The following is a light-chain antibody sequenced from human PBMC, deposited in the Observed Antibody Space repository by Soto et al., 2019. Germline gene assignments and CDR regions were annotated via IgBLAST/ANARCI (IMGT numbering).Light chain of an antibody. J-gene: IGKJ1*01. CDR3: QQTYSTPRT. CDR2: AAS. V-gene: IGKV1-39*01. CDR1: QSISNS. Sequence: DIQMTQSPSSLSASVGDRVTITCRASQSISNSLNWYQQKPGKAPKLLIYAASSLPSGVPSRFSGTGSGTDFTLTISDLPPADFATYYCQQTYSTPRTFGQGTKVEIK.